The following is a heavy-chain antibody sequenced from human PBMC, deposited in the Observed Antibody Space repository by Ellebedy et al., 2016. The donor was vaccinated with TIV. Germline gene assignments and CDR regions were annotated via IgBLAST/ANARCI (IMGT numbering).Heavy chain of an antibody. V-gene: IGHV1-2*02. J-gene: IGHJ6*04. Sequence: ASVKVSXKTSRYTFTAYYIHWVRQAPGQGLEWMGCINPKSGDTNYAQTFQGRVTMTRDTSISTVYMELRRLRSDDTAIYYCAKNDIVLGMGVWGKGSTVTVSS. CDR3: AKNDIVLGMGV. CDR1: RYTFTAYY. CDR2: INPKSGDT. D-gene: IGHD2-15*01.